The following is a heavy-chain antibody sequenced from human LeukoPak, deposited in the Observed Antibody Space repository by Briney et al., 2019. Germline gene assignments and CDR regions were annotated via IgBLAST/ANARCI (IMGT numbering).Heavy chain of an antibody. J-gene: IGHJ1*01. CDR1: GGSFSSSSYY. CDR2: IYYSGTT. Sequence: PSETLSLTCTVSGGSFSSSSYYWARLRQPPGMGLEGIGSIYYSGTTFYNPSLKSRVTISVNTSKSQFSLNLSAVTAADTAVYYCARRDIVATISTWGQGTLVTVSS. V-gene: IGHV4-39*01. CDR3: ARRDIVATIST. D-gene: IGHD5-12*01.